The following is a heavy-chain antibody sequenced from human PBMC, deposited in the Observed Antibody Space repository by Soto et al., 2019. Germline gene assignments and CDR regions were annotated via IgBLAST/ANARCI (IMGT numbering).Heavy chain of an antibody. CDR2: TTAILGTR. D-gene: IGHD5-18*01. CDR3: AAGDSSDTGDH. CDR1: GDTLSHSG. V-gene: IGHV1-69*01. Sequence: QVQLVQSGAEVQKPGSSVKVSCKASGDTLSHSGVCWVRQVPGKGLEWMGGTTAILGTRDSAQKFQGRMTITSDESTTTSYMELNSLTSDDTPVYYCAAGDSSDTGDHWGQGTLVTVSS. J-gene: IGHJ4*02.